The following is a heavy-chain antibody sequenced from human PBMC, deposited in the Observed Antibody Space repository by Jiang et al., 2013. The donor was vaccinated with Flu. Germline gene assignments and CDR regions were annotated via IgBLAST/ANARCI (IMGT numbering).Heavy chain of an antibody. J-gene: IGHJ6*02. V-gene: IGHV3-23*01. Sequence: GGGLVXPGGSLRVSCAASGFTFSSYAMSWVRQAPGKGLEWLSAISGSGGDTYCADSVKGRFTISRDNSKNTLYLQMNSLSAEDTAVYYCAKGEAGATQYYYAMDVWGQGTTVTVSS. D-gene: IGHD1-26*01. CDR1: GFTFSSYA. CDR2: ISGSGGDT. CDR3: AKGEAGATQYYYAMDV.